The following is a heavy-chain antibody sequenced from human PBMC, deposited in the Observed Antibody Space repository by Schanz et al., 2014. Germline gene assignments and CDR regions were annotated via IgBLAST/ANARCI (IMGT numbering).Heavy chain of an antibody. J-gene: IGHJ3*02. CDR3: ARVHIASYHYNSPGACDI. D-gene: IGHD3-10*01. V-gene: IGHV1-18*01. CDR2: INAHTGNT. Sequence: QLMQSGSEVRKPGASVKVSCKASGYIFGSHGMTWVRQAPGQGPELMGWINAHTGNTQYAQKFQGIVNMTRDTVTTTVHLELTRLRTDDTAIYYCARVHIASYHYNSPGACDIWGQGTRVTGSS. CDR1: GYIFGSHG.